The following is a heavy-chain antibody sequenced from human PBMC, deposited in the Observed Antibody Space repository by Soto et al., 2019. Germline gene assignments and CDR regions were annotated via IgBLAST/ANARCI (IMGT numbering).Heavy chain of an antibody. V-gene: IGHV4-31*03. CDR1: GGSISTGGYY. Sequence: PSETLSLTCTFSGGSISTGGYYWSWIRQQPGKGLERIGYIYYSGSTYYNPSLKSRVTISVDTSKDQFSLKLRSVTAADTDVYYCARGSSGSGTFDYWGQGTLVTVSS. D-gene: IGHD1-7*01. CDR2: IYYSGST. CDR3: ARGSSGSGTFDY. J-gene: IGHJ4*02.